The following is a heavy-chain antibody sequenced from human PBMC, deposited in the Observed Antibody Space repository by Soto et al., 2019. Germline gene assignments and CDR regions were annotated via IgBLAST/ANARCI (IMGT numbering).Heavy chain of an antibody. J-gene: IGHJ6*02. CDR3: AREETAWPLAYGLAV. D-gene: IGHD2-21*02. V-gene: IGHV3-21*01. CDR1: GXSFSTYR. Sequence: GSLRLSCDASGXSFSTYRMHWVRQAPGKGLEWVSSIGRRSDIYYADSVKGRFTISRDNAKNSVSLQMNSVRDEDTAVYYCAREETAWPLAYGLAVWGQGTTVTVSS. CDR2: IGRRSDI.